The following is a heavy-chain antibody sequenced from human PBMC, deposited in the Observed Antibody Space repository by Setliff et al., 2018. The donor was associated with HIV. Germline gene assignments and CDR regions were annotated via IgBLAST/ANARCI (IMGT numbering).Heavy chain of an antibody. D-gene: IGHD3-22*01. J-gene: IGHJ6*03. CDR2: IYYSGST. V-gene: IGHV4-61*01. CDR1: GGSVSSGSYY. CDR3: ATSPYYYDSSGYPYYYYMDV. Sequence: SETLSLTCTVSGGSVSSGSYYWSWIRQPPGKGLEWIGYIYYSGSTKHNPSLKSRVTISVDTSKNQFSLKLSSVTAADTAVYYCATSPYYYDSSGYPYYYYMDVWGKGTTVTVSS.